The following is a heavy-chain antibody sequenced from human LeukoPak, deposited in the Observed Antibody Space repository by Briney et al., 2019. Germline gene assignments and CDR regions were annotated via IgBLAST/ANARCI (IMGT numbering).Heavy chain of an antibody. CDR3: ARTSAAGGTYFDY. Sequence: SETLSLTCTVSGAFISDFYWSWIRQPAGEGLEWIGRVYPSGVTHYNPSLKSRVTMSVDTSKNQFSLKLTSVTAADTAVYFCARTSAAGGTYFDYWGQGTLVTVSS. V-gene: IGHV4-4*07. J-gene: IGHJ4*02. CDR2: VYPSGVT. CDR1: GAFISDFY. D-gene: IGHD1-26*01.